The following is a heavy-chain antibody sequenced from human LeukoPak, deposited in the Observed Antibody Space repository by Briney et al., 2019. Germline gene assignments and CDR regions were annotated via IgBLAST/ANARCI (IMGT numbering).Heavy chain of an antibody. V-gene: IGHV1-69*05. Sequence: SVKVSCKASGGTFSSYAISWVRQAPGQGLECMGGIIPIFCTANYAQKFQGIVTITTDESTSTAYMELSSLRSEDTAVYYCARDRIAAAGFDYWGQGTLVTVSS. D-gene: IGHD6-13*01. CDR3: ARDRIAAAGFDY. CDR1: GGTFSSYA. CDR2: IIPIFCTA. J-gene: IGHJ4*02.